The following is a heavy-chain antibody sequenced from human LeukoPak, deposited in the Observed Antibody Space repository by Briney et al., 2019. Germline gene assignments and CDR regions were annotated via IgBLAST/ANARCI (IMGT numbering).Heavy chain of an antibody. V-gene: IGHV3-30-3*01. J-gene: IGHJ4*02. CDR3: ARGGGELRLFDY. CDR1: GFTFSSYA. D-gene: IGHD1-26*01. Sequence: GGSLRLSCAASGFTFSSYAMHWVRQAPGKGLEWVAVISYDGSNKYYADSVKGRFTISRDNSKNKLYLQMNSLRAEDTAVYYCARGGGELRLFDYWGQGTLVTVSS. CDR2: ISYDGSNK.